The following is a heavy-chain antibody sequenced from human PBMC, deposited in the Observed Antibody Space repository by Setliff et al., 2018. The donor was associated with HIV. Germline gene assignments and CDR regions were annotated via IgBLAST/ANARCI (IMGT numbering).Heavy chain of an antibody. CDR3: AREQTTETTMGFAFDI. Sequence: ASETLSLTCTVSGGSISSSPYYWGWIRQPPGKGLEWIGSIYYSGSTFYHPSLKSRVSISVDTSKNQFSLRLNSVTAADTAVYYCAREQTTETTMGFAFDIWGQGTVVTVSS. V-gene: IGHV4-39*07. J-gene: IGHJ3*02. CDR2: IYYSGST. D-gene: IGHD4-17*01. CDR1: GGSISSSPYY.